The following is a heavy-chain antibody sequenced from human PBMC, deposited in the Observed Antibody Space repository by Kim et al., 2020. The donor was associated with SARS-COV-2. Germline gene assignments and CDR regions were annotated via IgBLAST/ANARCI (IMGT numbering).Heavy chain of an antibody. Sequence: GGSLRLSCAASGFTVSSYYMSWVRQAPGKGLEWVSVIYRGGSTYYADSVKGRFTISRDNSKNTLYLQMNSLRAEDTAVYYCARIQIYYDILTGYNPRYF. CDR3: ARIQIYYDILTGYNPRYF. CDR2: IYRGGST. CDR1: GFTVSSYY. D-gene: IGHD3-9*01. V-gene: IGHV3-66*01. J-gene: IGHJ2*01.